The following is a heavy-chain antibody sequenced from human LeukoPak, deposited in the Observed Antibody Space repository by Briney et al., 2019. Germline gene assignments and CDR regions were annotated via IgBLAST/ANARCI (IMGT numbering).Heavy chain of an antibody. Sequence: GGSLRLSCAASGFTFSSYGMHWVRQAPGKGLEWVAFIRYDGSNKYYADSVKGRFTISRDNSKNTLYLQMNSLRAEDTAVYYCAKENYGSGSYHNPRAEYFQHWGQGTLVTVSS. CDR3: AKENYGSGSYHNPRAEYFQH. D-gene: IGHD3-10*01. CDR2: IRYDGSNK. V-gene: IGHV3-30*02. J-gene: IGHJ1*01. CDR1: GFTFSSYG.